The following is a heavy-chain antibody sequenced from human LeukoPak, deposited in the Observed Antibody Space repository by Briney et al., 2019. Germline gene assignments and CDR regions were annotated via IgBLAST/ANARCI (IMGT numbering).Heavy chain of an antibody. Sequence: PGESLKISCKGSGYSFTSYWIGWVRQMPGKGLEWMGIIYPGDSDTRYSPSFQGQVTISADKSISTAYLQWSSLKASDTAMYYCARVGRRGDYVSRAFDIWGQGTMVTVSS. CDR3: ARVGRRGDYVSRAFDI. V-gene: IGHV5-51*01. CDR2: IYPGDSDT. D-gene: IGHD4-17*01. J-gene: IGHJ3*02. CDR1: GYSFTSYW.